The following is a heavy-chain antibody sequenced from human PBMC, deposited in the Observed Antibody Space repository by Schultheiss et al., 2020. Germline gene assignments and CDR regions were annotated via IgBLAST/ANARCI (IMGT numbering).Heavy chain of an antibody. Sequence: SETLSLTCTVSGGSISSSSYYWGWIRQPPGKGLEWIGSIYYSGSTYYNPSLKSRVTISVDTSKNQFSLKLSSVTAADTAVYYCARDSGGSYPYYGMDVWGQGTTVTVSS. J-gene: IGHJ6*02. D-gene: IGHD1-26*01. CDR3: ARDSGGSYPYYGMDV. V-gene: IGHV4-39*02. CDR1: GGSISSSSYY. CDR2: IYYSGST.